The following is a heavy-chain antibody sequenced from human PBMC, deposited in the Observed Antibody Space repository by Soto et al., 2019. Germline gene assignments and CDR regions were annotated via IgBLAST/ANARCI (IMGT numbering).Heavy chain of an antibody. D-gene: IGHD6-13*01. CDR2: INHSGST. J-gene: IGHJ6*03. CDR3: VRGGNIGIAAAGFGFYYYMDV. CDR1: GGSFSGYY. V-gene: IGHV4-34*01. Sequence: QVQLQQWGAGLLKPSETLSLTCAVYGGSFSGYYWSWIRQPPGKGLEWIGEINHSGSTNYNPSLKSRVTISVDTSKNQFSLKLSSVTAADTAVYYCVRGGNIGIAAAGFGFYYYMDVWGKGTTVTVSS.